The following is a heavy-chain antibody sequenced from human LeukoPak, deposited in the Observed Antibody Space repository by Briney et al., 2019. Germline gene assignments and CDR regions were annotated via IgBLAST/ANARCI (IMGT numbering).Heavy chain of an antibody. Sequence: PSETLSLTCIVSGDSISSGSYYWTWIRQPAGKGLEWIGRIYVSGTTNYNPSLKSRVTISVDTSKNQFSLKLRSVTAADTAVYYCARDYDVLTAYPPTQLFDPWGQGTLVTVSS. V-gene: IGHV4-61*02. CDR3: ARDYDVLTAYPPTQLFDP. CDR2: IYVSGTT. D-gene: IGHD3-9*01. J-gene: IGHJ5*02. CDR1: GDSISSGSYY.